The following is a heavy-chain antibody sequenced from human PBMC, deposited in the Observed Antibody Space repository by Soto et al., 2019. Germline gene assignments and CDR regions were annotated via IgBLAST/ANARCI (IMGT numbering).Heavy chain of an antibody. CDR3: ARHDSSGDFDF. D-gene: IGHD5-12*01. CDR2: IDPSDSRT. CDR1: GYMFPIYH. J-gene: IGHJ4*02. Sequence: PGESLKISCEASGYMFPIYHISWVRQMPGKGLEWVGKIDPSDSRTMYRPSSRARITISVDKSINTAYLEWGRLKASDTAMYYCARHDSSGDFDFWGQGTQVTVS. V-gene: IGHV5-10-1*01.